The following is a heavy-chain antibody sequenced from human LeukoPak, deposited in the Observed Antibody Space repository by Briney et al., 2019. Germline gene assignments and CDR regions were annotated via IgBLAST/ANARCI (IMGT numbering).Heavy chain of an antibody. Sequence: SQTLSLTCTVSGGSISSGGYYWSWIRQHPGKGLEWIGYIYYSGSTYYNPSLKSRVTISVDTSKNQFSLRLSSVTAADTAVYYCARAPKYYDILTGYSNWFDPWGQGTLVTVSS. CDR3: ARAPKYYDILTGYSNWFDP. CDR2: IYYSGST. J-gene: IGHJ5*02. D-gene: IGHD3-9*01. V-gene: IGHV4-31*03. CDR1: GGSISSGGYY.